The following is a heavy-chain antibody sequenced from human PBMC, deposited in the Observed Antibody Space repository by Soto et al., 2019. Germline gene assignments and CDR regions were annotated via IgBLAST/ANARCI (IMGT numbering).Heavy chain of an antibody. V-gene: IGHV5-10-1*01. CDR1: GYSFTSYW. Sequence: PGESLKISCKGSGYSFTSYWISWVRQMPGKGLEWMGRIDPSDSYTNYSPSFQGHVTISADKSISTAYLQWSSLKASDTAMYYCARTIFGVVISHSNWFDPWGQGTLVTVS. CDR3: ARTIFGVVISHSNWFDP. J-gene: IGHJ5*02. CDR2: IDPSDSYT. D-gene: IGHD3-3*01.